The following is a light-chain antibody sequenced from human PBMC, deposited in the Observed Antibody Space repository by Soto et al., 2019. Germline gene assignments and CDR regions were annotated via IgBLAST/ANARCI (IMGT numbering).Light chain of an antibody. J-gene: IGKJ2*01. CDR3: QQYNTWPRT. V-gene: IGKV3-15*01. Sequence: ETVLTQSPATLSVSAGEGATLSCRASQSVSINLDWYQQKPGQAPRLLIYGASTRATGIPARFSGSGSGTEFTLTISSLQSEDLAVYYCQQYNTWPRTYGQGTKLEIK. CDR1: QSVSIN. CDR2: GAS.